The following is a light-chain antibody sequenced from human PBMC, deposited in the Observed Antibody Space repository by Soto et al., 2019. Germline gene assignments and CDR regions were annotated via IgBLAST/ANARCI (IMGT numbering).Light chain of an antibody. CDR3: QQYDSSLYT. Sequence: EIVLTQSPGTLSLSPGERAILSCRASQSVTSNSLAWYQQKPGQAPRLLIYGASSRATGIPDRFSGRGSGTDFTLTISRLEPEDVAVYYCQQYDSSLYTFGQGTRLQIK. CDR1: QSVTSNS. CDR2: GAS. V-gene: IGKV3-20*01. J-gene: IGKJ2*01.